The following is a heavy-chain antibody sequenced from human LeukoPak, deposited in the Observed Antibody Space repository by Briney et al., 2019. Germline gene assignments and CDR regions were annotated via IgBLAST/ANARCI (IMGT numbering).Heavy chain of an antibody. CDR2: IYYSGTT. CDR3: ARLVVPAAMGHGLDY. J-gene: IGHJ4*02. Sequence: SETLSLTCIVSGGSISSTSYYWGWIRQPPGKGLEWIGTIYYSGTTYYNPSLKSRVTISVDTSKNQFSLKLSSVTAADTAVYYCARLVVPAAMGHGLDYWGQGTMVTVSS. D-gene: IGHD2-2*01. CDR1: GGSISSTSYY. V-gene: IGHV4-39*01.